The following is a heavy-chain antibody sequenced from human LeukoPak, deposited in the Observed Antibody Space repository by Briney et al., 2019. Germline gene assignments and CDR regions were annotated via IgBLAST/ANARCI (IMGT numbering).Heavy chain of an antibody. D-gene: IGHD7-27*01. CDR2: ISISSSYI. CDR3: ARAASNWGDAFDI. CDR1: GFTFSSYS. V-gene: IGHV3-21*01. J-gene: IGHJ3*02. Sequence: GGSLRLSCASSGFTFSSYSMNGVRQAPGKGLEWVPSISISSSYIYYANSVKGRFTISRHKAKTSVYLKMNSLRAEDTAVYYCARAASNWGDAFDIWGQGTMVTVSS.